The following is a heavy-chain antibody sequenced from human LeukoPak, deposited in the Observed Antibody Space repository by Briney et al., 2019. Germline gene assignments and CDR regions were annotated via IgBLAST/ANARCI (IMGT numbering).Heavy chain of an antibody. V-gene: IGHV4-39*07. J-gene: IGHJ4*02. D-gene: IGHD1-26*01. CDR1: GGSISSSSYY. CDR3: ARDGGYWGELFDY. CDR2: IYYSGST. Sequence: NPSETLSLTCTVSGGSISSSSYYWGWIRQPPGKGLEWIGSIYYSGSTYYNPSLKSRVTISVDTSKDQFSLKLSSVTAADTAVYYCARDGGYWGELFDYWGQGTLVTVSS.